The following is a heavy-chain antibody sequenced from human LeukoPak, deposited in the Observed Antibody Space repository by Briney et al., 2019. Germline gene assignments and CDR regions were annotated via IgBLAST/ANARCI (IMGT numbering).Heavy chain of an antibody. D-gene: IGHD2-2*01. J-gene: IGHJ4*02. CDR1: GFTFSTYA. Sequence: GRSLRLSCAASGFTFSTYAMHWVRQAPGKGLEWVAVIWHDGNNKYYADSVKGRFTISRDNSKNTLYLQMNSLRVEDTAVYYCARGSSSVTLPGDWGQGTLVTVSS. CDR2: IWHDGNNK. CDR3: ARGSSSVTLPGD. V-gene: IGHV3-33*01.